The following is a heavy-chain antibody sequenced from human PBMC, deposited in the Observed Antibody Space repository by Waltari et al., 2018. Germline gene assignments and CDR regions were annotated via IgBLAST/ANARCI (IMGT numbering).Heavy chain of an antibody. CDR2: IYHSGST. Sequence: QVHLQESGPGLVKPSETLSLTCAVSGYSISSGYYWGWILHPPGQGLEWIGSIYHSGSTYYNPSLKSRVTISVDTSKNQFSLKLSSVTAADTAVYYCARGYGSGSYYNHFDYWGQGTLVTVSS. V-gene: IGHV4-38-2*01. CDR1: GYSISSGYY. D-gene: IGHD3-10*01. CDR3: ARGYGSGSYYNHFDY. J-gene: IGHJ4*02.